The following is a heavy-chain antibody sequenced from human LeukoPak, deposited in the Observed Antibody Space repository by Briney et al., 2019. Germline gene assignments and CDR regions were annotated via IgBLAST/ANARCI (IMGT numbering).Heavy chain of an antibody. V-gene: IGHV3-23*01. CDR3: AKDWPSEWQQLPDYDAFDI. Sequence: GGSLRLSCAASGFTFSTYAMSWVRQAPGKGLEWVSAINSGGSTYYADSLKGRFNISRDNSKNTLYLQMNSLRADDTAVYYCAKDWPSEWQQLPDYDAFDIWGQGTMVTVSS. CDR2: INSGGST. CDR1: GFTFSTYA. J-gene: IGHJ3*02. D-gene: IGHD6-13*01.